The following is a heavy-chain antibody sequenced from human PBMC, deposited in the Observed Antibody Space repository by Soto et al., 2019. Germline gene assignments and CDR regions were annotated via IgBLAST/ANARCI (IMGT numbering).Heavy chain of an antibody. CDR1: GFTFSSYG. CDR2: ISGSGGST. CDR3: ANSAAGPYYYYYGMDV. V-gene: IGHV3-23*01. Sequence: VGSLRLSCAASGFTFSSYGMHWVRQAPGKGLEWVSAISGSGGSTYYADSVKGRFTISRDNSKNTLYLQMNSLRAEDTAVYYCANSAAGPYYYYYGMDVWGQGTTVTVSS. D-gene: IGHD6-25*01. J-gene: IGHJ6*02.